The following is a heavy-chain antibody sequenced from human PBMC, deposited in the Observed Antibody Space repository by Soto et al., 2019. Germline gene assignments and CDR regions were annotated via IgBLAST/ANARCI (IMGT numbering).Heavy chain of an antibody. Sequence: HPGGSLRLSSAASGFTLNSYWMHWVRQAPGKGLVWVSRINSDGSSTSYADSVKGRFTISRDNAKNTLYLQMNSLRAEDTAVYYCAKALYYDILTGYAAFDYWGQGTLVTVSS. CDR2: INSDGSST. CDR3: AKALYYDILTGYAAFDY. CDR1: GFTLNSYW. J-gene: IGHJ4*02. D-gene: IGHD3-9*01. V-gene: IGHV3-74*01.